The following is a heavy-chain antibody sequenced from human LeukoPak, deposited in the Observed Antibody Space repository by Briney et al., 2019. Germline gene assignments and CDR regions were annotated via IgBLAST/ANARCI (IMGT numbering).Heavy chain of an antibody. J-gene: IGHJ6*02. CDR2: INWNGGST. V-gene: IGHV3-20*01. Sequence: GGSLRLSCAVSGFTFGDYGMSWVRQVPGKGLEWVSGINWNGGSTGYADSVKGRFTISRDNAKNSVYLQMNSLRGEDTALYHCARGSSGSYYYYGMDVWGQGTTVTVSS. D-gene: IGHD1-26*01. CDR3: ARGSSGSYYYYGMDV. CDR1: GFTFGDYG.